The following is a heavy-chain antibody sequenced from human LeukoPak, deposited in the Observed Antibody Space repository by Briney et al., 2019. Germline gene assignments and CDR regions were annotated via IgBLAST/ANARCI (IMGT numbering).Heavy chain of an antibody. CDR1: GFTFSSYG. CDR3: ARDDPDDYYFDY. J-gene: IGHJ4*02. D-gene: IGHD3-16*01. CDR2: IWYDGSNK. V-gene: IGHV3-33*01. Sequence: GGSLRLSCAASGFTFSSYGMHWVRQAPGKGLEWVAVIWYDGSNKYYADSVKGRFTISRDNSKNTLYLQMNSLRAEDTAVYYCARDDPDDYYFDYWGQGTLVTVSS.